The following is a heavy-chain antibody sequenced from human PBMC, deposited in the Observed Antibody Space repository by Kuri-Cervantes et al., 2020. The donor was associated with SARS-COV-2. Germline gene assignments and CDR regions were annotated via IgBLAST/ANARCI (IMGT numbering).Heavy chain of an antibody. CDR3: ARGYQLPLNYYYYYYMDV. J-gene: IGHJ6*03. Sequence: GGSLRLSCAASGFTFSDYYMSWIRQAPGKGLEWVSYISSSGSTIYYADSVKGRFTISRDNAKNSLYLQMNSLRSEDTAVYYCARGYQLPLNYYYYYYMDVWGKGTTVTVSS. D-gene: IGHD2-2*01. CDR1: GFTFSDYY. CDR2: ISSSGSTI. V-gene: IGHV3-11*01.